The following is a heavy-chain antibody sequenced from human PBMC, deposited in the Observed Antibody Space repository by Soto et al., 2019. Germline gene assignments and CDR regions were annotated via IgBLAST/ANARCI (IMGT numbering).Heavy chain of an antibody. D-gene: IGHD3-16*02. CDR1: GYTLTELS. V-gene: IGHV1-24*01. CDR3: ATPPRYDYVWGSYRDY. Sequence: QVQLVQSGAEVKKPGASVKVSCKVSGYTLTELSMHWVRQAPGKGLEWMGGFDPEDGETIYAQKFQGRVTMTEDTSTDTAYMELSSLRSEETAVYYGATPPRYDYVWGSYRDYWGQGTLVTVSS. CDR2: FDPEDGET. J-gene: IGHJ4*02.